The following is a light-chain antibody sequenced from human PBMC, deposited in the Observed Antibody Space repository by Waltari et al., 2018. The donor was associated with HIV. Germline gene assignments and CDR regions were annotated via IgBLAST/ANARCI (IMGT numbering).Light chain of an antibody. CDR1: ALPKKY. Sequence: SYELTQPPSVSVSPGQTARITCSGDALPKKYAYWYKQKSGQAPVLVIYEDSKRPSGIAERFSGSSSGTMATWTIRGAQVEDEAEYCCYSTDSSGKHRVFGGGTKLTVL. J-gene: IGLJ3*02. V-gene: IGLV3-10*01. CDR2: EDS. CDR3: YSTDSSGKHRV.